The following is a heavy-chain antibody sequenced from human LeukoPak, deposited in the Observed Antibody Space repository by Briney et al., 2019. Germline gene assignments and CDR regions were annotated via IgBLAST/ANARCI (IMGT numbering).Heavy chain of an antibody. CDR1: GGSISSGSYY. V-gene: IGHV4-61*02. CDR3: ARDLTRYQLEAFDI. Sequence: PSETLSLTCTVSGGSISSGSYYWSWIRQPAGKGLEWIGRIYTSGSTNYNPSLKSRVTISVDTSKNQFSLKLSSVTAADTAVYYCARDLTRYQLEAFDIWGQGTMVTVSS. D-gene: IGHD2-2*01. CDR2: IYTSGST. J-gene: IGHJ3*02.